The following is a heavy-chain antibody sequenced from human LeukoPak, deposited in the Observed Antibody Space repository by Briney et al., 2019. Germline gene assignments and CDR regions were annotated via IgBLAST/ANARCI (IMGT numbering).Heavy chain of an antibody. CDR3: ASLQYYYGSGSYYIDPFDY. CDR1: GFTFSSYA. Sequence: GGSLRLSCAASGFTFSSYAMHWVRQAPGKGLEWVAVISYDGSNKYYADSVKGRFTISRDNSKNTLYLQMNSLRAEDTAVYYCASLQYYYGSGSYYIDPFDYWGQGTLVTVSS. J-gene: IGHJ4*02. D-gene: IGHD3-10*01. V-gene: IGHV3-30*04. CDR2: ISYDGSNK.